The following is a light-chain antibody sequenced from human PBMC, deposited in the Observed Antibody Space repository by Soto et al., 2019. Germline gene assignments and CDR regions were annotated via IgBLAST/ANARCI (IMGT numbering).Light chain of an antibody. CDR2: DVN. V-gene: IGLV2-14*01. CDR3: STYTTIRTL. CDR1: SSDIGGSKY. J-gene: IGLJ2*01. Sequence: QSALTQPASVSGSPGQSITISCTGTSSDIGGSKYVSWYQQPPGKAPKLVIYDVNNRPSGVSNRFSGSKSGNTASLTISGLQADDEADYYCSTYTTIRTLFGGGTKLTVL.